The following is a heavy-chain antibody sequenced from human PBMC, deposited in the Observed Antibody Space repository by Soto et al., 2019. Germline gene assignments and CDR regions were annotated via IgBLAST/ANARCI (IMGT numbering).Heavy chain of an antibody. J-gene: IGHJ6*03. Sequence: QVQLVQSGAEVKKPGSSVKVSCKASGGTFSSYTISWVRQAPGQGLEWMGRIIPILGIANYAQKFQGSVTITADNSTSTAYMELSSLRSEDTAVYYWATPDLRYYYMVVWGKGTTVTVSS. V-gene: IGHV1-69*02. D-gene: IGHD3-3*01. CDR2: IIPILGIA. CDR3: ATPDLRYYYMVV. CDR1: GGTFSSYT.